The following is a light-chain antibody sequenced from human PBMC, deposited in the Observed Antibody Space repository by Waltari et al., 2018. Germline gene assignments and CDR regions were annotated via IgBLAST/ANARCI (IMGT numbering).Light chain of an antibody. V-gene: IGLV4-69*01. CDR1: SGHSSNV. CDR2: VNSDGSH. Sequence: QLVLTQSPSASASLGASVKLTCTLTSGHSSNVIAWLQQQPAQGPRCLMKVNSDGSHSQGDVLPDRFSGSSSGTERYLTISSLQSEDEADYYCQTGGHGTWVFGGGTKLTVL. CDR3: QTGGHGTWV. J-gene: IGLJ3*02.